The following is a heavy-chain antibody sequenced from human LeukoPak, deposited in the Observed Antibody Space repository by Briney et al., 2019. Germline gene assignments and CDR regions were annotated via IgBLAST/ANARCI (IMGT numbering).Heavy chain of an antibody. V-gene: IGHV1-69*13. D-gene: IGHD3-22*01. CDR3: ASTTKWEDSSGYYYWYYFDY. Sequence: SVKVSCKASGGTFSSYAISWVRQAPGQGLEWMGGIIPIFGTANYAQKFQGRVTITADESTSTAYMELSSLRSEDTAVYYCASTTKWEDSSGYYYWYYFDYWGQGTLVTVSS. CDR2: IIPIFGTA. CDR1: GGTFSSYA. J-gene: IGHJ4*02.